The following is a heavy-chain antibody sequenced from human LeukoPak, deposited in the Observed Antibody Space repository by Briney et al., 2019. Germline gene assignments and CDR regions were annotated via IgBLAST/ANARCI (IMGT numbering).Heavy chain of an antibody. CDR1: GYTLTELS. J-gene: IGHJ4*02. CDR2: FDPEDGET. CDR3: ATSREYYDFWSGQFDY. V-gene: IGHV1-24*01. D-gene: IGHD3-3*01. Sequence: ASVKVSCKVSGYTLTELSMHWVRQAPGKGLEWMGGFDPEDGETIYAQEFQGRVTMTEDTSTDTAYMELSSLRFEDTAVYYCATSREYYDFWSGQFDYWGQGTLVTVSS.